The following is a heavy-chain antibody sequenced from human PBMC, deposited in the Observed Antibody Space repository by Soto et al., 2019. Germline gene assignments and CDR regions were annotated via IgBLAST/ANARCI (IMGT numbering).Heavy chain of an antibody. Sequence: ASVKVSCKASGYTFTGYYMHWVRQAPGQGLEWMGWINPNSGGTNYAQKFQGWVTMTRDTSISTACMELSRLRSDDTAVYYCARGGRSAAAGISYYYYYYGMDVWGQGTTVTVSS. CDR2: INPNSGGT. V-gene: IGHV1-2*04. D-gene: IGHD6-13*01. CDR3: ARGGRSAAAGISYYYYYYGMDV. J-gene: IGHJ6*02. CDR1: GYTFTGYY.